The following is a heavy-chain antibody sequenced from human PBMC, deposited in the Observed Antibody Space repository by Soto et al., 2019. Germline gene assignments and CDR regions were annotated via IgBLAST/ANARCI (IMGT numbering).Heavy chain of an antibody. J-gene: IGHJ5*02. V-gene: IGHV1-2*02. CDR3: ARGGREFPRIPYDT. CDR1: GYTFTDYC. D-gene: IGHD3-10*01. Sequence: ATVKVSCKASGYTFTDYCVHWVRQAPGQGLEWMGWINPNVGGTNYARKFQGRVTMTRDTSISTVYMQLTGLRPDDTATHYCARGGREFPRIPYDTWGQGTLVTVSS. CDR2: INPNVGGT.